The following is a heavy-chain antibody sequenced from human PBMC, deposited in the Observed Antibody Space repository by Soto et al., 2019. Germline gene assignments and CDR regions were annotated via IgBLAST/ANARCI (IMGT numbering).Heavy chain of an antibody. J-gene: IGHJ6*02. CDR3: ARNGSYYDFWSGYYFGGGMDV. V-gene: IGHV4-34*01. CDR1: DGSFSGYY. Sequence: QVQLQQWGAGLLKPSETLSLTCAVYDGSFSGYYWSWIRQPPGKGLEWIGEINHRGSTNYNPSLKSRVTISVDTSKNQFSLKLSSVIAADTAVYYCARNGSYYDFWSGYYFGGGMDVWGQGTTVTVSS. CDR2: INHRGST. D-gene: IGHD3-3*01.